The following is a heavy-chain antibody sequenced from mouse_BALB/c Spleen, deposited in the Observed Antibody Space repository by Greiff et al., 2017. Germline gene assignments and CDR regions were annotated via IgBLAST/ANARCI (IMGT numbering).Heavy chain of an antibody. CDR2: ISSGGST. CDR3: ARCYDWYFDV. V-gene: IGHV5-6-5*01. Sequence: EVHLVESGGGLVKPGGSLKLSCAASGFTFSSYAMSWVRQTPEKRLEWVASISSGGSTYYPDSVKGRFTISRDNARNILYLQMSSLRSEDTAMYYCARCYDWYFDVWGAGTTVTVSS. D-gene: IGHD1-1*01. CDR1: GFTFSSYA. J-gene: IGHJ1*01.